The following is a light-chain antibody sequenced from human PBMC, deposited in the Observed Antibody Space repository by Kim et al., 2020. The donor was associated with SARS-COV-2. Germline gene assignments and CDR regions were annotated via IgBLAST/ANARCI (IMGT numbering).Light chain of an antibody. CDR2: GAS. J-gene: IGKJ2*01. V-gene: IGKV3-15*01. CDR1: QSVNNN. CDR3: QQYNIWPPVT. Sequence: VSPGDRAPLSCRASQSVNNNLAWYQQKPGQAPRLLIYGASTRATGIPARFSGSGSGTEFTLTITSLQSEDFAVYYCQQYNIWPPVTFGQGTKLEI.